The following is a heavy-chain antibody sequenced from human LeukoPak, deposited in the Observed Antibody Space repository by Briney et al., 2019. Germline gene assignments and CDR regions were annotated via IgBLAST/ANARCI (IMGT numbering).Heavy chain of an antibody. Sequence: QPGRSLRLSCAASGFTFSSYGMHWVRQAPGKGLEWVAVISYDGSNKYYADSVKGRFTISRDNSKNTLYLQMNSLRAEDTAVYYRAKGQDSSGYYLLDYWGQGTLVTVSS. CDR2: ISYDGSNK. CDR3: AKGQDSSGYYLLDY. D-gene: IGHD3-22*01. J-gene: IGHJ4*02. V-gene: IGHV3-30*18. CDR1: GFTFSSYG.